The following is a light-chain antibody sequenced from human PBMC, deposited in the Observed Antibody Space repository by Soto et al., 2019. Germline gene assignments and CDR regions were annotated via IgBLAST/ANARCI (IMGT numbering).Light chain of an antibody. J-gene: IGLJ1*01. V-gene: IGLV2-14*03. CDR1: ISDVIHYNY. CDR3: SSYTSSSTLSTYV. Sequence: QSVLTQPASVSGSPGQSITISCTGTISDVIHYNYVSWYQHHPGKAPKLMIYDVSNRPSGVSNRFSGSKSGSTASLIISGLQAEDEADCYCSSYTSSSTLSTYVFGTGTKVTVL. CDR2: DVS.